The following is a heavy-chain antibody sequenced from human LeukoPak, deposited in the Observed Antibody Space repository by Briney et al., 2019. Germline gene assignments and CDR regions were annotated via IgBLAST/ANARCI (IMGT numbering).Heavy chain of an antibody. CDR1: GFTFSSYG. Sequence: GGSLRLSCAASGFTFSSYGMHWVRQAPGKGLEWVSYISSSSSAIYYADSVKGRFTTSRDNAKNSMYLQMNSLRAEDTAVYYCARAGIAVAGTLDYWGQGTLVTVSS. D-gene: IGHD6-19*01. V-gene: IGHV3-48*01. J-gene: IGHJ4*02. CDR3: ARAGIAVAGTLDY. CDR2: ISSSSSAI.